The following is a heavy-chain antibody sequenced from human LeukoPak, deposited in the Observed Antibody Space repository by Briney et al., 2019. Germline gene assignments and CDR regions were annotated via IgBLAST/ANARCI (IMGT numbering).Heavy chain of an antibody. Sequence: SETLSLTCTVSGGSISSSSYYWGWIRQPPGKGLERIGSIYYSGSTYYNPSLKSRVTISVDTSKNQFSLKLSSVTAADTAVYYCASFRCGGDCSLYYYGMDVWGQGTTVTVSS. CDR2: IYYSGST. D-gene: IGHD2-21*02. CDR3: ASFRCGGDCSLYYYGMDV. J-gene: IGHJ6*02. CDR1: GGSISSSSYY. V-gene: IGHV4-39*01.